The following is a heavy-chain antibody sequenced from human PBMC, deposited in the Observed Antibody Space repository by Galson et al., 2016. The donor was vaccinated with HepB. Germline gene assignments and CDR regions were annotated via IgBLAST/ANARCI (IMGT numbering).Heavy chain of an antibody. J-gene: IGHJ3*02. CDR2: ISYDGINK. Sequence: SLRLSCAASGFTFSDYGMPWVRQAPGKGLEWVAVISYDGINKYYADSVKGRFTISRDNSKNTLYLQMNSLRAGDTAVYYCAKEETPSGGVIVDAFDIWGQGTMVTVSS. V-gene: IGHV3-30*18. D-gene: IGHD3-16*02. CDR1: GFTFSDYG. CDR3: AKEETPSGGVIVDAFDI.